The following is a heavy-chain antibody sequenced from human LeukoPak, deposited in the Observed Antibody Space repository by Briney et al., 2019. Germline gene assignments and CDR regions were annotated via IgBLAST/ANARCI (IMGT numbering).Heavy chain of an antibody. Sequence: GGSLRLSCAASGFTFSDYWMHWVRQAPGKGLVWVSRINSDGSSTTYADSVKGRFTISRDNAKNTLYLQMNSLRAEDTAVYYCARDYGRSRDYGMDVWGQGTTVTVSS. CDR2: INSDGSST. CDR1: GFTFSDYW. V-gene: IGHV3-74*01. CDR3: ARDYGRSRDYGMDV. D-gene: IGHD3-10*01. J-gene: IGHJ6*02.